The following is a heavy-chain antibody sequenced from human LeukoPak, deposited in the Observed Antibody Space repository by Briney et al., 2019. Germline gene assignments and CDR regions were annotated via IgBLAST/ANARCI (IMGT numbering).Heavy chain of an antibody. D-gene: IGHD2-15*01. V-gene: IGHV3-7*03. CDR2: INQDGSEK. CDR1: GFTFSDYY. Sequence: GGSLRLSCEASGFTFSDYYLSWIRQAPGKGLEWVANINQDGSEKYYVDSVKGRFTISRDNAKNSVYLQMNSLRADDTAVYYCAVYCSGGSCFRNWGQGTLVTVSS. J-gene: IGHJ4*02. CDR3: AVYCSGGSCFRN.